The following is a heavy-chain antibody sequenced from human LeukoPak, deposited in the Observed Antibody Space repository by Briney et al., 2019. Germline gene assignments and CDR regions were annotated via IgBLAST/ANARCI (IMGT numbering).Heavy chain of an antibody. V-gene: IGHV3-23*01. Sequence: PGGSLRLSCAASGFTFSSYAMSWVRQAPGKGLEWVSAISGSGGSTYYADSVKGRFTISRDNSKNTLYLQMNSLRAEDTAVYYCARVGGSDYWVEYYFDYWGQGTLVTVSS. CDR2: ISGSGGST. D-gene: IGHD4-11*01. J-gene: IGHJ4*02. CDR3: ARVGGSDYWVEYYFDY. CDR1: GFTFSSYA.